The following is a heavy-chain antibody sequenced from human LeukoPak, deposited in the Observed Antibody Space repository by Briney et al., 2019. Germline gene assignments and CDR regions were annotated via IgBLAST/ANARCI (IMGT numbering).Heavy chain of an antibody. CDR2: IYSGGGT. V-gene: IGHV3-66*01. D-gene: IGHD3-22*01. J-gene: IGHJ4*02. CDR3: ARDGSLYDSSGFDY. CDR1: GFTVSANY. Sequence: GGSLRLSCAASGFTVSANYVSWVRQAPGKGLEWASIIYSGGGTYYADSVKGRFTVSRDISKNTLYLQMNSLRAEDTAVYYCARDGSLYDSSGFDYWGQGTLVTVSS.